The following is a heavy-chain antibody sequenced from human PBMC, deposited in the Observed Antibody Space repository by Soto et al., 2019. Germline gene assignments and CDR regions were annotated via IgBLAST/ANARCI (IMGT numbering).Heavy chain of an antibody. Sequence: HPGGSLRLSCAASGFTFSGYWMSWVHQAPGKGLEWVANIKQDGSEKYYVDSVKGRFTISRDNAKNSLYLQMNSLRAEDTAVYYCARERRIAAAGTGYWGQGTLVTVSS. J-gene: IGHJ4*02. V-gene: IGHV3-7*01. D-gene: IGHD6-13*01. CDR1: GFTFSGYW. CDR2: IKQDGSEK. CDR3: ARERRIAAAGTGY.